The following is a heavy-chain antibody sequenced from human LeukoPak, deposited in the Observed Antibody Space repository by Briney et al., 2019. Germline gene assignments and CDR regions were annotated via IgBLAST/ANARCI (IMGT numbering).Heavy chain of an antibody. CDR3: ASSGSYYHSYYYYYYMDV. CDR1: GGSVSSYY. J-gene: IGHJ6*03. V-gene: IGHV4-59*02. Sequence: SETLSLTCTVSGGSVSSYYWSWIRQPPGKGLEWIGYIYYSGSTNYNPSPKSRVTISVDTSKNQFSLKLSSVTAADTAVYYCASSGSYYHSYYYYYYMDVWGKGTTVTVSS. D-gene: IGHD1-26*01. CDR2: IYYSGST.